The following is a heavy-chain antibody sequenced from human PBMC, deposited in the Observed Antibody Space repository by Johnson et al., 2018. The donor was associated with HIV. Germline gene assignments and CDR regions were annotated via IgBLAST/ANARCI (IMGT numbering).Heavy chain of an antibody. CDR3: AKDLLEGTDAGIFDT. CDR2: INSDGSST. D-gene: IGHD3/OR15-3a*01. Sequence: VQLVESGGGLVQPGGSLRLSCAASGFTFSSYWMHWVRQAPGKGLVWVSRINSDGSSTSYADSVKGRFTISRDNAKNTLYLQLNSLRPEDTAIFYCAKDLLEGTDAGIFDTWGQGTVVTVSS. V-gene: IGHV3-74*01. J-gene: IGHJ3*02. CDR1: GFTFSSYW.